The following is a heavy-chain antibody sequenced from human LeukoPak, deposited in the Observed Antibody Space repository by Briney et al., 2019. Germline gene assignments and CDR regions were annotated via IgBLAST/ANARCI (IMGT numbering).Heavy chain of an antibody. CDR2: ISSSSSNI. J-gene: IGHJ5*02. Sequence: GGSLRLSCAASGFTFSSYSMNWVRRAPGKGLEWVSHISSSSSNIYYADSVKGRFTISRDNAKNSLYLQMNSLRGDDTAVYYCAGGSVAGRQRAPPKEWFDPWGQGTLVTVSS. D-gene: IGHD6-6*01. CDR3: AGGSVAGRQRAPPKEWFDP. V-gene: IGHV3-48*04. CDR1: GFTFSSYS.